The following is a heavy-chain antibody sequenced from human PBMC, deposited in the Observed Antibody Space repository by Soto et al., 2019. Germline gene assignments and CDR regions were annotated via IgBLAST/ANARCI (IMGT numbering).Heavy chain of an antibody. CDR2: IKSKTDGGTI. D-gene: IGHD3-10*01. Sequence: GGSLRLSCAASGFTFSNAWMSWVRQAPGKGLEWVGRIKSKTDGGTIDYAAPVKGRFTISRDDSKNTLYLQMNSLKTEDTAVYYCTTKCPLMVRGVIITYYYYYGMDVWGQGTTVTVSS. CDR3: TTKCPLMVRGVIITYYYYYGMDV. CDR1: GFTFSNAW. V-gene: IGHV3-15*01. J-gene: IGHJ6*02.